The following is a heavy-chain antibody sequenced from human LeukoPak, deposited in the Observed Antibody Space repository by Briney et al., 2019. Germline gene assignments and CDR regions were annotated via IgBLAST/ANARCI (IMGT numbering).Heavy chain of an antibody. D-gene: IGHD2-21*01. J-gene: IGHJ3*02. Sequence: GGSLRLSCAASGFTFISYWLSWVRQAPGKGLEWLANIKQDGSEKYYVDSVKGRFTISRDNAKNSLYLQMNSLRAEDTAVYYCARDVYCGGDCYTSDAFDIWGQGTMVTVSS. CDR2: IKQDGSEK. CDR1: GFTFISYW. V-gene: IGHV3-7*01. CDR3: ARDVYCGGDCYTSDAFDI.